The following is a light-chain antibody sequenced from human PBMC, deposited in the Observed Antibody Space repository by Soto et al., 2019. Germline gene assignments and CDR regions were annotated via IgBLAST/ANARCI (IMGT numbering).Light chain of an antibody. CDR2: WAS. J-gene: IGKJ2*01. Sequence: DIVMTQSPDSLAVSLGERATINCKSSQSVLYSSNNKNYLAWYQQKPGQPPKLLIYWASTRESGVPDRFSGSGSGTDFTLTISRLQAEDVAVYYCQKYYSSPYTFGQGTKLEIK. CDR1: QSVLYSSNNKNY. CDR3: QKYYSSPYT. V-gene: IGKV4-1*01.